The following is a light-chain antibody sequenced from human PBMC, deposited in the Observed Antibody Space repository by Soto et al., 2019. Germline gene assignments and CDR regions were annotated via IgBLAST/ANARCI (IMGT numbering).Light chain of an antibody. J-gene: IGKJ4*01. CDR2: DAS. Sequence: EIVLTQSPATLSLSPGERATLSCRASQRVSSYLAWYQQKPGHAPRLLIYDASNRATGIPARFSGSGSGTDFTLTISSLEPEDFAGYYCQQRSNWPPGVTFGGGTQVEIK. CDR1: QRVSSY. CDR3: QQRSNWPPGVT. V-gene: IGKV3-11*01.